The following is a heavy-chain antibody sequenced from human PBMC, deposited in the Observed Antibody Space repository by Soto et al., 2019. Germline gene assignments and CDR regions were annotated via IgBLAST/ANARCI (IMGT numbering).Heavy chain of an antibody. J-gene: IGHJ5*02. D-gene: IGHD5-12*01. CDR2: IYPGDSDT. CDR3: ARLGLSPVEMATITWFYNP. Sequence: PGESLKISCKGSGYSFTSYWIGWVRQMPGKGLEWMGIIYPGDSDTRYSPSFQGQVTISADKSISTAYLQWSSLKASDTAMYYCARLGLSPVEMATITWFYNPWGQGTLVTVSS. V-gene: IGHV5-51*01. CDR1: GYSFTSYW.